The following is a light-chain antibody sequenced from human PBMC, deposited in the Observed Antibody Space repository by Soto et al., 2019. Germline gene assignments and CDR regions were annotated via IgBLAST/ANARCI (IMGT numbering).Light chain of an antibody. V-gene: IGKV4-1*01. J-gene: IGKJ2*03. Sequence: DIVMTQSPASLPVSLGETATINCKSSQSLLYSSNNKNYLAWYQQKPGQPPKLLIFWASTRESGVPDRFSGSGSGKDFTLTIGRLQAEDVAVYYWQQYYYTPYSFGQGTKLEIK. CDR2: WAS. CDR3: QQYYYTPYS. CDR1: QSLLYSSNNKNY.